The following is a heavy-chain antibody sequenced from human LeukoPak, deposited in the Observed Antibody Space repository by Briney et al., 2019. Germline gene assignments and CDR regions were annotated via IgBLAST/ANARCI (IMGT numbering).Heavy chain of an antibody. Sequence: GASVKVSCKASGYTFTGYYMHWVRQAPGQGLEWMGWINPNSGGTNYAQKFQGRVTMTRDTSISTAYMELSRLRSDDTAVYYCATLRRGGWYLWFDPWGQGTLVTVSS. CDR3: ATLRRGGWYLWFDP. CDR1: GYTFTGYY. J-gene: IGHJ5*02. CDR2: INPNSGGT. D-gene: IGHD6-19*01. V-gene: IGHV1-2*02.